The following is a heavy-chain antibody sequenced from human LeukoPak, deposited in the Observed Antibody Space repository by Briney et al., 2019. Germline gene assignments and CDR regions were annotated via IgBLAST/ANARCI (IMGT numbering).Heavy chain of an antibody. CDR3: AAPSFYYYYYMDV. Sequence: LVKVSCKASGFTFTSSAVQWVRQARGQRLEWIGWIVVGSGNTNYAQKFQERVTITRDMSTSTAYMELSSLRSEDTAVYYCAAPSFYYYYYMDVWGKGTTVTVSS. V-gene: IGHV1-58*01. J-gene: IGHJ6*03. CDR2: IVVGSGNT. CDR1: GFTFTSSA.